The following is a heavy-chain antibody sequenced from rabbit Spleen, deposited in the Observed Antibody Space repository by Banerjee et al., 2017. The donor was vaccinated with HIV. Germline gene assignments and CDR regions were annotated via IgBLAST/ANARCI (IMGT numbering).Heavy chain of an antibody. D-gene: IGHD6-1*01. CDR1: GFSFNSGYD. CDR3: ARSYYNAVVDPYASALNL. V-gene: IGHV1S40*01. J-gene: IGHJ4*01. CDR2: SYAGSSGST. Sequence: QSLEESGGGLVKPGASLTLTCKASGFSFNSGYDMCWVRQAPGKGLEWIACSYAGSSGSTYSALWAKGRFTISKTSSTTVTLQMTSLTVADTATYFCARSYYNAVVDPYASALNLWGPGTLVTV.